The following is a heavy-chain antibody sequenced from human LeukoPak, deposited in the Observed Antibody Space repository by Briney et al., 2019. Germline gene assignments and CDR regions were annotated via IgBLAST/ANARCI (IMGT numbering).Heavy chain of an antibody. CDR2: IIPILGIP. Sequence: SVKVSFKASGGTFISYAISGVRQAPGQGREWMGRIIPILGIPNYAQKFQGRVTITADKSTSTAYMELSSLRSDDTAVYYCARFFRNDAFDIWGQGTMVTVSS. CDR3: ARFFRNDAFDI. CDR1: GGTFISYA. V-gene: IGHV1-69*04. D-gene: IGHD3-3*01. J-gene: IGHJ3*02.